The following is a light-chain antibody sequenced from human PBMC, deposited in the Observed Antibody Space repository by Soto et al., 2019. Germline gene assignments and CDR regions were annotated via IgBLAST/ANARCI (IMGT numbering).Light chain of an antibody. V-gene: IGKV3-11*01. CDR2: DAS. CDR1: QSVSSY. J-gene: IGKJ4*01. Sequence: EIVLTQSPATLSLSPGERATLSCRASQSVSSYLAWYQQKPGQAPRLLIYDASNRATGIPARFSGSGSGTDFTLTISSLEPEDFAVYYCQPRSKWPRLNFGGGTKVDI. CDR3: QPRSKWPRLN.